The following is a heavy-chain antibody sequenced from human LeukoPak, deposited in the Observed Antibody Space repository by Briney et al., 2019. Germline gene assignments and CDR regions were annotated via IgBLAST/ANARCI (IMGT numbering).Heavy chain of an antibody. CDR3: ARRVDTAMAAADY. Sequence: GGSPRLSCAASGFTFSSYSMNWVRQAPGKGLEWVSSISSSSSYIYYADSVKGRFTISRDNAKNSLYLQMNSLRAEDTAVYYCARRVDTAMAAADYWGQGTLVTVSS. V-gene: IGHV3-21*01. CDR2: ISSSSSYI. J-gene: IGHJ4*02. D-gene: IGHD5-18*01. CDR1: GFTFSSYS.